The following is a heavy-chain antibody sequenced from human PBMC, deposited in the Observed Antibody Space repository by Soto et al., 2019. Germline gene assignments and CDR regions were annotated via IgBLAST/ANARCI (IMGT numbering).Heavy chain of an antibody. Sequence: LRLSCAASGFTFSSYGMHWVRQAPGKGLEWVAVISYDGSNKYYADSVKGRFTISRDNSKNTLYLQMNSLRAEDTAVYYCAKSRGDGYNVGYWGQGTLVTVSS. D-gene: IGHD5-12*01. CDR3: AKSRGDGYNVGY. CDR1: GFTFSSYG. V-gene: IGHV3-30*18. J-gene: IGHJ4*02. CDR2: ISYDGSNK.